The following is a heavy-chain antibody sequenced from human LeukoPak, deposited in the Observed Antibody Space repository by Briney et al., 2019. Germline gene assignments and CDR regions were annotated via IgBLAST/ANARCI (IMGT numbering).Heavy chain of an antibody. CDR2: LIPIFGTA. Sequence: GASVKVSCKASGGTFSSYAISWVRQAPGQGLEWMGRLIPIFGTANYAQKFQGRVTITTDESTSTAYMELSSLRSEDTAVYYCARCRIVLIDTAMVNGYFDYWGQGTLVTVSS. J-gene: IGHJ4*02. V-gene: IGHV1-69*05. CDR1: GGTFSSYA. D-gene: IGHD5-18*01. CDR3: ARCRIVLIDTAMVNGYFDY.